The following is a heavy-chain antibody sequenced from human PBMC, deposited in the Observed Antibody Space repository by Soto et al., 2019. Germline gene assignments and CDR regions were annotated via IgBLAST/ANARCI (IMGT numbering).Heavy chain of an antibody. CDR3: ARSPKAAAGNY. CDR1: GFTFSSYW. V-gene: IGHV3-74*01. D-gene: IGHD6-13*01. CDR2: INSDGSST. J-gene: IGHJ4*02. Sequence: GGSLRLSCAASGFTFSSYWMHWVRQAPGKGLVWVSRINSDGSSTSYADSVKGRFTISRDNAKNTLYLQMNSLRAEDTAVYYCARSPKAAAGNYWGQGTLVTVSS.